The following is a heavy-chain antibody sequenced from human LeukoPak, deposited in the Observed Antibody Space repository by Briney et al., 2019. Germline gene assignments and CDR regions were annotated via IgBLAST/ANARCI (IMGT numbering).Heavy chain of an antibody. V-gene: IGHV3-33*01. J-gene: IGHJ4*02. CDR2: IWYDGSNK. Sequence: GGSLRLFCAASGFTFNSYGMRGVRQAPGRGVEGVAVIWYDGSNKYYADSVKGRFTISRDNAKDSLYLHMNSLRVEDTAVYCCARVRFPSDCWGQGTLVTVSS. D-gene: IGHD3-16*01. CDR3: ARVRFPSDC. CDR1: GFTFNSYG.